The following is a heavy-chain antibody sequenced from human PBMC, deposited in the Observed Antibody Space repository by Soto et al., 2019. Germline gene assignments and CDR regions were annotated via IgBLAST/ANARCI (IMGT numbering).Heavy chain of an antibody. CDR2: IYYSGST. Sequence: PSETLSLTCTVSGGSISSGDYYWSWIRQPPGKGLEWIGYIYYSGSTYYNPSLKSRVTISVDTSKNQFSLKLSSVTAADTAVYCCARTLPAAISGMDVWGQGTTVTVSS. J-gene: IGHJ6*02. D-gene: IGHD2-2*01. CDR3: ARTLPAAISGMDV. CDR1: GGSISSGDYY. V-gene: IGHV4-30-4*01.